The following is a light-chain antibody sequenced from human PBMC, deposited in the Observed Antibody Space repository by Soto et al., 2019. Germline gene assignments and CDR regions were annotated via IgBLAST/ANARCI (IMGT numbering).Light chain of an antibody. V-gene: IGKV1-9*01. Sequence: DIQLTQSPSFLSASVGDRVTITCRASQGLSSDLAWYQQKPGKAPKLLIYAASTLQSGVPSRFSGSGSGTEFTLTISSRQPEDFATYYCQRLNSYPITFGQGTRLEIK. CDR3: QRLNSYPIT. CDR1: QGLSSD. CDR2: AAS. J-gene: IGKJ5*01.